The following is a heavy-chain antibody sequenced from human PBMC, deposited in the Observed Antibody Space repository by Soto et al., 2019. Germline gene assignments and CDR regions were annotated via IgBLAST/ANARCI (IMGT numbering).Heavy chain of an antibody. V-gene: IGHV3-30*03. CDR1: GFTFSGFG. CDR2: VSYGGNSQ. Sequence: PGGSLRLSCAASGFTFSGFGMHWVRQAPGKGLEWVALVSYGGNSQYYVDSVKGRFTISRDNAKNTLYLQMNSLRAEDTAVYYCAREGFWSGYYSATDAFDIWGQGTMVTVSS. J-gene: IGHJ3*02. CDR3: AREGFWSGYYSATDAFDI. D-gene: IGHD3-3*01.